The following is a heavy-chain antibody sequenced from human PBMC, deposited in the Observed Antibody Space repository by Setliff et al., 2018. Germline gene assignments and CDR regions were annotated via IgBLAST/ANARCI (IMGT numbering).Heavy chain of an antibody. CDR1: GYTFSTYG. CDR2: IITIFGTA. Sequence: SVKVSCKDSGYTFSTYGISWVRQAPGQGLEWMGRIITIFGTANYAKKFQGRVTITADKSTSTAYMELSSRRSEDTAVYYCARDVNSGWSRDWFDPWGQGTLVTVSS. D-gene: IGHD6-19*01. CDR3: ARDVNSGWSRDWFDP. J-gene: IGHJ5*02. V-gene: IGHV1-69*06.